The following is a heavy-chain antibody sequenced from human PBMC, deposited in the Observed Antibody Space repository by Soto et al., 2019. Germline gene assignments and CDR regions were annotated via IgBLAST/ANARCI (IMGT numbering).Heavy chain of an antibody. J-gene: IGHJ4*02. V-gene: IGHV4-39*01. Sequence: SETLSLTCSLSGGSVSTNYYSWGWIRQPPGKGLEWIGTVYYTGGTYYRPSLKGRVTVSVDTSKNQFSLRLISVTAADTALYFCASASTSGWYGDFRHWGQGTLVTSPQ. CDR3: ASASTSGWYGDFRH. CDR1: GGSVSTNYYS. D-gene: IGHD6-19*01. CDR2: VYYTGGT.